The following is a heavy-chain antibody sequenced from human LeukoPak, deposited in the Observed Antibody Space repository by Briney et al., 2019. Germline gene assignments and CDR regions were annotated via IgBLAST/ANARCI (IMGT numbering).Heavy chain of an antibody. CDR2: IWYDGSDK. Sequence: GGSLRLSCAASGFMFSSYGMHWVRQAPGKGLEWVAVIWYDGSDKYYADSVKGRFTISRDNSKNTLYLQMNSLRAEDTAMYYCATDQGIYWGQGTLVTVSS. CDR3: ATDQGIY. V-gene: IGHV3-33*01. CDR1: GFMFSSYG. J-gene: IGHJ4*02.